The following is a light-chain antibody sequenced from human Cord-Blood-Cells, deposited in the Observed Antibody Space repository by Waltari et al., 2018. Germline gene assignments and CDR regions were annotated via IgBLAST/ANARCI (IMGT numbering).Light chain of an antibody. J-gene: IGLJ2*01. V-gene: IGLV2-14*01. CDR3: SSYTSSSTLV. CDR1: RRSVGGYNS. CDR2: DVS. Sequence: QSALTQPASVSGSPGQSITLSCTGPRRSVGGYNSYSWYQQNPGNAPKRMIYDVSNRPSGVSNRFSGSKSGNTASLTISGLQAEDEADYYCSSYTSSSTLVFGGGTKLTVL.